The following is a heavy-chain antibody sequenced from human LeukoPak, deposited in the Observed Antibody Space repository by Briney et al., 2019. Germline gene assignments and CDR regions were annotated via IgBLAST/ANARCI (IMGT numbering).Heavy chain of an antibody. CDR2: IDPPSGAT. D-gene: IGHD6-19*01. CDR3: ARSGFSTGFYLDF. V-gene: IGHV1-2*02. J-gene: IGHJ4*02. CDR1: GYTFTGYF. Sequence: ASVKVSCEASGYTFTGYFIHRLRQAPGQGLEWMGWIDPPSGATNSAQKFQDRVTMTRDRSLGTAYLEVRGLKSDDTAVYYCARSGFSTGFYLDFWGQGTQVPVSS.